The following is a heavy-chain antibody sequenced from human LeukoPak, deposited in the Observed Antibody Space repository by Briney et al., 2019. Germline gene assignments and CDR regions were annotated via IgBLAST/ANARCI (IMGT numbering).Heavy chain of an antibody. CDR1: GGSISSSSYY. Sequence: SETLSLTCTVSGGSISSSSYYWGWIRQPPGKGLEWIGSIYYSGSTYYNPSLKSRVTISVDTSMNQFSLKLSSVTAADTAVYYCARHGGGAATANAFDIWGQGTMVTVSS. CDR3: ARHGGGAATANAFDI. CDR2: IYYSGST. V-gene: IGHV4-39*01. J-gene: IGHJ3*02. D-gene: IGHD2-21*02.